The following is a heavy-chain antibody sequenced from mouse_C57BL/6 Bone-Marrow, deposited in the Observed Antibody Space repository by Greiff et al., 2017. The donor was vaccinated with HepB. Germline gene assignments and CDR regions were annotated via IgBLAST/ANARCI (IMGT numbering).Heavy chain of an antibody. CDR2: IDPEDGDT. CDR1: GFNIKDYY. D-gene: IGHD2-1*01. J-gene: IGHJ1*03. CDR3: TFYYGNFYWYFDV. Sequence: VQLQQSGAELVRPGASVKLSCTASGFNIKDYYMHWVKQRPEQGLEWIGRIDPEDGDTEYAPKFQGKATMTADTSSNTAYLQLSSLTSEDTAVYYCTFYYGNFYWYFDVWGTGTTVTVSS. V-gene: IGHV14-1*01.